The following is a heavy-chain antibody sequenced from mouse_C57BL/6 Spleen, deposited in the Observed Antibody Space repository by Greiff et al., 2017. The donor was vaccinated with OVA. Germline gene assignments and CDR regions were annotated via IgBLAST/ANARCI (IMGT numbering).Heavy chain of an antibody. CDR2: IDPETGGT. J-gene: IGHJ4*01. CDR1: GYTFTDYE. V-gene: IGHV1-15*01. CDR3: TRDYGSSYGALDY. Sequence: QVQLQQSGAELVRPGASVTLSCKASGYTFTDYEMHWVKQTPVHGLEWIGAIDPETGGTAYNQKFKGKAILTADKSSSTAYMELRSLTSEDSAVYYSTRDYGSSYGALDYWGQGTSVTVSS. D-gene: IGHD1-1*01.